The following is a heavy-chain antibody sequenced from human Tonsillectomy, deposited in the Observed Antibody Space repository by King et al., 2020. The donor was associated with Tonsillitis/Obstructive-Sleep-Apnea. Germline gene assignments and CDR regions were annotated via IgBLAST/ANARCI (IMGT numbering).Heavy chain of an antibody. V-gene: IGHV1-18*04. CDR3: ARRDPERGGMDV. CDR2: ISDFNGNT. J-gene: IGHJ6*04. D-gene: IGHD1-14*01. Sequence: VQLVQSGSEVKKPGASVKVSCKASGYTFTSYGITWVRQAPGQGLEWMGWISDFNGNTNYAQKVQGRVTMTTDTSTDTAYMELRSLKSDDTAVYYCARRDPERGGMDVWGKGTTVTVSS. CDR1: GYTFTSYG.